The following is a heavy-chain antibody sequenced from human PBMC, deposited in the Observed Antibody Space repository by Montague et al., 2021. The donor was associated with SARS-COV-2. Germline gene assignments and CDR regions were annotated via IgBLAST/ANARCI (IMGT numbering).Heavy chain of an antibody. V-gene: IGHV6-1*01. J-gene: IGHJ3*02. D-gene: IGHD3-10*01. CDR3: ARHITGSGNAFDI. CDR1: GASLSSDSLS. Sequence: VSPGASLSSDSLSWHWIRQSPSRGLEWLASTYYRSKWYNDSAPSVSGRATVKPDTSKNQFSLRLSSVTAADTAVYYCARHITGSGNAFDIWGQGTMVTVSS. CDR2: TYYRSKWYN.